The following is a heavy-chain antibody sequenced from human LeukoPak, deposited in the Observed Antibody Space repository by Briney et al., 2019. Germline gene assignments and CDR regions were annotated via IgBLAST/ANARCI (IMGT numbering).Heavy chain of an antibody. CDR1: GFTFSSYA. Sequence: PGGSLRLSCAASGFTFSSYAMSWVRQAPGKGLEWVSAISGSGGSTYYADSVKGRFTISRDNAKNSLYLQMNSLRAEDTAVYYCARAPYCTNGVCLKNWFDPWGQGTLVTVSS. CDR2: ISGSGGST. V-gene: IGHV3-23*01. D-gene: IGHD2-8*01. CDR3: ARAPYCTNGVCLKNWFDP. J-gene: IGHJ5*02.